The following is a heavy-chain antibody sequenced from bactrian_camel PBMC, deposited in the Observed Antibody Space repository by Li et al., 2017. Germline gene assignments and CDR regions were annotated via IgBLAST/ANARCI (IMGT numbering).Heavy chain of an antibody. D-gene: IGHD1*01. CDR1: GFTFDEVD. Sequence: HVQLVESGGDSVQAGGSLRLSCTASGFTFDEVDMGWYRQAPGNECELVSRIASDGRTYYTDSAKGRFTISQDNARETVYPQMNSLNPEESAMYYCARSAGRSCLLKLRGFSIWGQGTQVTVS. CDR2: IASDGRT. CDR3: ARSAGRSCLLKLRGFSI. V-gene: IGHV3S60*01. J-gene: IGHJ4*01.